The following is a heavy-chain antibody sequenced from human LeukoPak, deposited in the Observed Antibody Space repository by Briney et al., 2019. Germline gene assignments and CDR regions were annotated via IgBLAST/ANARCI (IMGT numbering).Heavy chain of an antibody. D-gene: IGHD6-13*01. CDR3: ARDPPQPGITAAGYFDL. V-gene: IGHV4-59*01. J-gene: IGHJ2*01. CDR1: GDSISSYS. Sequence: SETLSLTCTVSGDSISSYSWSWIRQAPGKGLEWIGYVYYSGSTNYNPSLKSRVTISADTSKNQFSLKVRSVTAADTAVYYCARDPPQPGITAAGYFDLWGRGTLVTVSS. CDR2: VYYSGST.